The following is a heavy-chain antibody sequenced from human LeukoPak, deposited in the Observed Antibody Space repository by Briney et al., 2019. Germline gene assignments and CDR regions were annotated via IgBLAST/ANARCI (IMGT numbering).Heavy chain of an antibody. CDR3: ARVVSDSSGWDNYFDY. D-gene: IGHD6-19*01. J-gene: IGHJ4*02. V-gene: IGHV4-31*03. CDR1: GGSISSGGYY. Sequence: SQTLSLTCTVSGGSISSGGYYWGWIRQHPGKGLEWIGYIYYSGSTYYNPSLKSRVTISVDTSKNQFSLKLSSVTAADTAVYYCARVVSDSSGWDNYFDYWGQGTLVTVSS. CDR2: IYYSGST.